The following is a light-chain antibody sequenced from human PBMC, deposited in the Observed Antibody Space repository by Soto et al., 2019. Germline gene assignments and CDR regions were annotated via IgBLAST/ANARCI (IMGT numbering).Light chain of an antibody. V-gene: IGKV3-11*01. CDR1: QSVSTY. CDR3: HQYNGWPRT. J-gene: IGKJ1*01. CDR2: DAS. Sequence: EVVLTQSPATLSLSPGERATLSCRASQSVSTYLAWYQQKPGQAPRLLIYDASNRATGIPARFSGSGSGTDFTLTISSLQSEDFAVYYCHQYNGWPRTFGQGTKVEI.